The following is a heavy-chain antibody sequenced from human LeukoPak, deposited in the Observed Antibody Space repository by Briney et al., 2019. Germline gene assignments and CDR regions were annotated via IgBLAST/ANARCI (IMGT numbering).Heavy chain of an antibody. CDR1: GFTVSTNY. CDR3: GRVGVGAVAGNYLDY. D-gene: IGHD6-19*01. J-gene: IGHJ4*02. V-gene: IGHV3-53*04. Sequence: GGSLTLSCAASGFTVSTNYMSWVRQAPGKGLDWVSIIYRDGSTFYADSVKGRFTISRHNSENTLYLQMNSLSPEDTAVYYCGRVGVGAVAGNYLDYWGQGTLVTVSS. CDR2: IYRDGST.